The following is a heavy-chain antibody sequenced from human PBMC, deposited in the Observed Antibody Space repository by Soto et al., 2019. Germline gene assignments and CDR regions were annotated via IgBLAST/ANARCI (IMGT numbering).Heavy chain of an antibody. D-gene: IGHD2-15*01. CDR3: AVGIVAVVAASFAY. Sequence: QVQLVQSGAEVKKPGASVKDSCKASGYNFNSNAMHWVRQAPGQRLEWMGWINAGNGNTKYSQKFQGRVTITRDTSARTAYMELSSLISEDTAVYYCAVGIVAVVAASFAYWGQGTLVTVSS. J-gene: IGHJ4*02. CDR2: INAGNGNT. V-gene: IGHV1-3*01. CDR1: GYNFNSNA.